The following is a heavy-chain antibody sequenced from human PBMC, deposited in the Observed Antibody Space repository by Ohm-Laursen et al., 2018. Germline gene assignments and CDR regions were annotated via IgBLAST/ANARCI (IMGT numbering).Heavy chain of an antibody. D-gene: IGHD2-8*01. V-gene: IGHV3-21*01. CDR2: INAQNSHI. Sequence: GSLRLSCTASPLSFSGDSMNWVRQAPGKGLEWASYINAQNSHIYYADSVRGRFTISRDNAKNSLYLQMNSLRVEDTAIYYCARDDGIYARRSGMDVWGQGTAVTVSS. CDR3: ARDDGIYARRSGMDV. J-gene: IGHJ6*02. CDR1: PLSFSGDS.